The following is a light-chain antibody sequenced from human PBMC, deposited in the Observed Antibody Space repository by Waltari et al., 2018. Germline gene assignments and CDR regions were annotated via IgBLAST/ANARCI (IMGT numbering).Light chain of an antibody. CDR1: SNDVGVYNS. J-gene: IGLJ2*01. Sequence: QSALTQPASVSGSPGQSVTIFCAGTSNDVGVYNSVSWYQEHPGQAPRVSIYDVSDRPSGVSDRFSGSKSGNTASLTISGLQAEDEADYYCSSQSSNDVVLFGGGTKLTVL. V-gene: IGLV2-14*01. CDR3: SSQSSNDVVL. CDR2: DVS.